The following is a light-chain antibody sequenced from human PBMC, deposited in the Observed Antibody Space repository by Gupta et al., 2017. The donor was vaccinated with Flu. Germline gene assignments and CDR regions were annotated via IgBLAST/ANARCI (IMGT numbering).Light chain of an antibody. CDR1: QSMSRY. Sequence: DIQMTQSPSSLSASVGDRVTITCRARQSMSRYLNWYQQKPGKAPKLLIYAASRRKSGVPSRFSGSGFGTDFTLTISRRQPEDFASYYCQQSDSTPVTFGRGTXVEIK. CDR3: QQSDSTPVT. V-gene: IGKV1-39*01. CDR2: AAS. J-gene: IGKJ4*01.